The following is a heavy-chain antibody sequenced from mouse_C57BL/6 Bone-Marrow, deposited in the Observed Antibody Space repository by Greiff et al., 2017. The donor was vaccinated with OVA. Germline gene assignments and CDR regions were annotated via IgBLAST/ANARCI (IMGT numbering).Heavy chain of an antibody. CDR3: ARSSQRYFDY. D-gene: IGHD1-1*01. V-gene: IGHV1-82*01. CDR2: IYPGDGDT. J-gene: IGHJ2*01. CDR1: GYAFSSSW. Sequence: VQLQQSGPELVKPGASVKISCKASGYAFSSSWMNWVKQRPGKGLEWIGRIYPGDGDTNYNGKFTGKATLTADKSSSTAYMQLSSLTSEDSAVYFCARSSQRYFDYWGQGTTLTVSS.